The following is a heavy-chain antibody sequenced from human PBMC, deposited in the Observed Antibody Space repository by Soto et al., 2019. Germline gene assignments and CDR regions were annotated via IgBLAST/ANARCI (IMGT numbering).Heavy chain of an antibody. V-gene: IGHV1-69*06. CDR3: ATDDYYDSSGYYPARVNWFDP. J-gene: IGHJ5*02. CDR1: GGTFSSYA. D-gene: IGHD3-22*01. CDR2: IIPIFGTA. Sequence: SVKVSCKASGGTFSSYAISWVRQAPGQGLEWMGGIIPIFGTANYAQKFQGRVTITADKSTSTAYMELSSLRSEDTAVYYCATDDYYDSSGYYPARVNWFDPWGQGTLVTVSS.